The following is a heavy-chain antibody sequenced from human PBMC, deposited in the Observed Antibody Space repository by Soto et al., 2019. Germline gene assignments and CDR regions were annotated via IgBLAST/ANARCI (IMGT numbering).Heavy chain of an antibody. CDR1: GYTFTSYG. V-gene: IGHV1-18*01. D-gene: IGHD3-22*01. Sequence: VASVKVSCKASGYTFTSYGISWVRQAPGQGLEWMGWISAYNGNTNYAQKLQGRVTMTTDTSTSTAYMELRSLRSDDTAVYYCASLGSPLDSIIGWGYYYYGMDVWGQGTTVTVSS. J-gene: IGHJ6*02. CDR2: ISAYNGNT. CDR3: ASLGSPLDSIIGWGYYYYGMDV.